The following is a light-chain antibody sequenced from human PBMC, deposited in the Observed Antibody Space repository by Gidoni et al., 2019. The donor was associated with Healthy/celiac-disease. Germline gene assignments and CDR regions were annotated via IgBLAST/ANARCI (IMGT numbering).Light chain of an antibody. CDR1: QRVSSY. CDR2: DAS. CDR3: QQRSNPPT. J-gene: IGKJ4*01. V-gene: IGKV3-11*01. Sequence: EIVLTQSPATLPLSPGERATHSCRASQRVSSYLAWYQQKPGQAPRLLIYDASHRATGIPARFSGSGSGTDFTLTISSLEPEDFAVYYCQQRSNPPTFGGXTKVEIK.